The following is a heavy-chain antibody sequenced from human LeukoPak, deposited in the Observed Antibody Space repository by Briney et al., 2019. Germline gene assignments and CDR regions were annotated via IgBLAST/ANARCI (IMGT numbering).Heavy chain of an antibody. CDR1: GGSFSGYY. CDR2: INHSGST. D-gene: IGHD6-13*01. Sequence: SETLSLTCAVYGGSFSGYYWSWIRQPPGKGLEWIGEINHSGSTNYNPSLKSRVTISVDTSKNQFSLKLSSVTAADTAVYYCARGFFSRNFDYWGQGTLVTVSS. CDR3: ARGFFSRNFDY. V-gene: IGHV4-34*01. J-gene: IGHJ4*02.